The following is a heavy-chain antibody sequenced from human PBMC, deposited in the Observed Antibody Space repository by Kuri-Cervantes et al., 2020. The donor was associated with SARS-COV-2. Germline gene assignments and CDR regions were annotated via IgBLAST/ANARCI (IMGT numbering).Heavy chain of an antibody. CDR2: INHSGST. D-gene: IGHD6-13*01. V-gene: IGHV4-34*01. Sequence: SQTLSLTCAASGFTFSSYAMSWVRQAPGKGLEWIGEINHSGSTNYNPFLKSRVTISVDTSKNQFSLKLSSVTAADTAVYYCARSQVLQQLVHDAFDIWGQGTMVTVSS. J-gene: IGHJ3*02. CDR3: ARSQVLQQLVHDAFDI. CDR1: GFTFSSYA.